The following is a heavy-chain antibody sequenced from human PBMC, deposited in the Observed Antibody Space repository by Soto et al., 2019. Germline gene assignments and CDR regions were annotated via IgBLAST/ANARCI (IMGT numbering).Heavy chain of an antibody. CDR2: INPNGGST. CDR1: GYIFINYY. Sequence: ASVKVSCKASGYIFINYYIHWVRQAPGQGLEWIGIINPNGGSTNYAQKFQGRVTMTRDTSTSTAYMELSRLRSDDTAVYYCARANRGVISSEYYFDYWGQGTLVTVSS. J-gene: IGHJ4*02. V-gene: IGHV1-46*01. CDR3: ARANRGVISSEYYFDY. D-gene: IGHD3-10*01.